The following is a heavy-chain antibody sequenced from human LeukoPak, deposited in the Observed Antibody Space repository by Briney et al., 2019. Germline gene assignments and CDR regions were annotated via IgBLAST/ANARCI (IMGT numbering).Heavy chain of an antibody. J-gene: IGHJ4*02. CDR2: ITSSSSYI. V-gene: IGHV3-21*01. CDR1: GFTFSSYS. CDR3: ARHVVAVGFDY. D-gene: IGHD3-22*01. Sequence: KAGGSLRLPCAASGFTFSSYSMNWVRQAPGKGLEWVSSITSSSSYIYYADSVKGRFTISRDNAKNSLYLQMNSPRAEDTAVYYCARHVVAVGFDYWGQGTLVTVSS.